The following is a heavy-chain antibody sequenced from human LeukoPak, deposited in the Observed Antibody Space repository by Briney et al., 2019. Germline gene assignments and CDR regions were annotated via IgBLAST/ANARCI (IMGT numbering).Heavy chain of an antibody. CDR3: ARSPFTMVRGPIGYYFDY. J-gene: IGHJ4*02. CDR1: GYTFTSYG. V-gene: IGHV1-18*04. CDR2: ISAYNGNT. D-gene: IGHD3-10*01. Sequence: GASVKVSCKASGYTFTSYGISWVRQAPGQGLEWMGWISAYNGNTSYAQTLQGRVTMTTDTSTSTAYMELRSLRSDDTAVYYCARSPFTMVRGPIGYYFDYWGQGTLVTVSS.